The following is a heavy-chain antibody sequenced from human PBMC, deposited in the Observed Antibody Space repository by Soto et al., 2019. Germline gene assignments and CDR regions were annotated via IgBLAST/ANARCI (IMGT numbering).Heavy chain of an antibody. CDR1: GYTFTSYA. J-gene: IGHJ5*02. D-gene: IGHD3-16*01. V-gene: IGHV1-3*01. Sequence: ASVKVSCKASGYTFTSYAMHWVRQAPGQRLEWMGWINAGNGNTKYSQKFQGRVTITRDTSASTAYMELSSLRSEDTAVYYCARRYDYVYQFDPWGQGTLVTVSS. CDR3: ARRYDYVYQFDP. CDR2: INAGNGNT.